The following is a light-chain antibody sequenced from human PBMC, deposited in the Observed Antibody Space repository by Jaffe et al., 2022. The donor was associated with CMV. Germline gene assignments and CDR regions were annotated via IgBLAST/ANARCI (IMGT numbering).Light chain of an antibody. Sequence: DIVMTQSPDSLAVSLGERATINCRSSQSVLHRSEKRNYLAWFQQKPGQPPKLLFYWASTRESGVPDRFSGSGSGTDFTLSISSLQAEDVAAYYCQQYYSIPYTFGQGTKLEIK. J-gene: IGKJ2*01. CDR2: WAS. CDR3: QQYYSIPYT. V-gene: IGKV4-1*01. CDR1: QSVLHRSEKRNY.